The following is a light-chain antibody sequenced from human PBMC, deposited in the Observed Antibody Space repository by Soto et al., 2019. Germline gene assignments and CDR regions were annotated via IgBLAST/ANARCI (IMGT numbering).Light chain of an antibody. J-gene: IGKJ4*01. V-gene: IGKV3-11*01. CDR2: DAS. CDR1: QSVSSY. CDR3: QQRSNWPPLT. Sequence: EIVLTHSPATLSLSPGERATLSSRASQSVSSYLAWYQQKRGQAPRLLIYDASNRATGMPARFSGSGSGTDFTLTISGIEPEDFAVYYCQQRSNWPPLTCGGGTKVDIK.